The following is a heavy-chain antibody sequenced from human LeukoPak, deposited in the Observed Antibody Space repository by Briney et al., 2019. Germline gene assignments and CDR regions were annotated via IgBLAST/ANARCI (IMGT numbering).Heavy chain of an antibody. J-gene: IGHJ4*02. CDR1: GFTFSTDW. D-gene: IGHD1/OR15-1a*01. CDR2: INNDGSST. CDR3: ARASPQQAFLFDY. Sequence: GGSLRLSCAASGFTFSTDWMHWVRQAPGKGLVWVSRINNDGSSTSYADSVKGRFTVSRDNAKNTLYLQMNSLRAEDTAIYYCARASPQQAFLFDYWGQGTLVTVSS. V-gene: IGHV3-74*01.